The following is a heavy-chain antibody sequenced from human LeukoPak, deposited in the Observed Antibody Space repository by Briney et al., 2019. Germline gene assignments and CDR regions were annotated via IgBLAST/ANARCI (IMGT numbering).Heavy chain of an antibody. J-gene: IGHJ6*03. D-gene: IGHD1-26*01. Sequence: ASVKVSCKASGGTFSSYAISWVRQAPGQGLEWMGGIIPIFGTANYAQKFQGRVTITADESTSTAYMELSSLRSEDTAVYYCARDLLESGSYYYYYYMDVWGKGTRSPSP. CDR2: IIPIFGTA. CDR3: ARDLLESGSYYYYYYMDV. V-gene: IGHV1-69*13. CDR1: GGTFSSYA.